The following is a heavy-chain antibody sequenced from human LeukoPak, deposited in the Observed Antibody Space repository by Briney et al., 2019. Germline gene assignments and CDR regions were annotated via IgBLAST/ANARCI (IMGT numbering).Heavy chain of an antibody. Sequence: GGSLRLSCAASGFTFSSYWMHWVRQTPGKGLVWVSRINTDGSTTSYADSVKGRFTISRDNAKNTLYLQVNSLRAEDMAVYYCARGNVFGSAFDIWGQGTMVTVSS. CDR1: GFTFSSYW. CDR2: INTDGSTT. D-gene: IGHD1-1*01. V-gene: IGHV3-74*01. CDR3: ARGNVFGSAFDI. J-gene: IGHJ3*02.